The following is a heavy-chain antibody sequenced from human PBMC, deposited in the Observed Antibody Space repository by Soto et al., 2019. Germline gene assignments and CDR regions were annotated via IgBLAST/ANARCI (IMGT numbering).Heavy chain of an antibody. CDR1: GGSISSGDYY. V-gene: IGHV4-30-4*01. CDR3: ARDHAPDYYYYGMDV. CDR2: IYYSGST. Sequence: SETLSLTCTVSGGSISSGDYYWSWIRQPPGKGLEWIGYIYYSGSTYYNPSLKSRVTISVDTSKNQFSLKLSSVTAADTAVYYCARDHAPDYYYYGMDVWGQGTTVTVSS. J-gene: IGHJ6*02.